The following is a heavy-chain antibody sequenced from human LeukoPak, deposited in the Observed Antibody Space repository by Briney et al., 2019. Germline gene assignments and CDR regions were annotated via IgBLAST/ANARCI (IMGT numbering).Heavy chain of an antibody. V-gene: IGHV3-33*01. D-gene: IGHD6-19*01. CDR2: IWYDGSNK. CDR3: ARVLGGAVAAFDY. CDR1: GFTFSSYG. Sequence: PGGSLRLSCAASGFTFSSYGIHWVRQAPGKGLEWVALIWYDGSNKYYSDSVKGRFTISRDNSKNTLYLQMNSLRAEDTAVYYCARVLGGAVAAFDYWGQGTLVTVSS. J-gene: IGHJ4*02.